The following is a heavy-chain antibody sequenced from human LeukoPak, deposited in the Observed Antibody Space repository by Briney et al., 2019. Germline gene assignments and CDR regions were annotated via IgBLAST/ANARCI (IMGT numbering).Heavy chain of an antibody. V-gene: IGHV1-69*04. CDR2: IIPIFGIA. CDR3: ARDRGEWYDSSGYYGD. D-gene: IGHD3-22*01. CDR1: GGTFSSYA. J-gene: IGHJ4*02. Sequence: SVKVSCKASGGTFSSYAISWVRQAPGQGLEWMGRIIPIFGIANYAQKFQGRVTITADKSASTAYMELSSLRSEDTAVYYCARDRGEWYDSSGYYGDWGQGTLVTVSS.